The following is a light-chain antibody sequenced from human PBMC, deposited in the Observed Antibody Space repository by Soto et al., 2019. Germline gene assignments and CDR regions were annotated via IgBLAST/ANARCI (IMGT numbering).Light chain of an antibody. CDR3: QQYNNFWT. J-gene: IGKJ1*01. CDR2: GAS. CDR1: QSVSSN. Sequence: EIVMTQSPATLSVSPGERATLSCRASQSVSSNLAWYQQKPGQAPRLLIYGASTRATGIPARFSGSGSGTEFTLTISSLQSEDFAVYYCQQYNNFWTFVQGTKVEIK. V-gene: IGKV3-15*01.